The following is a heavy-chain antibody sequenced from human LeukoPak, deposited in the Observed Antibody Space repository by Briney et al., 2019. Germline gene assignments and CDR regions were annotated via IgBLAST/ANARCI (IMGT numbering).Heavy chain of an antibody. Sequence: SETLSLTCTVSGGSISSGSYFWSWIRQPAGKGLEWIGRINTSGSTNYNPSLKSRVTMSVDTSKNQFTLKLTSVTAADTAVYYCARETTLTGYSSGLGFNYWGQGTLVTVSS. CDR1: GGSISSGSYF. CDR2: INTSGST. V-gene: IGHV4-61*02. CDR3: ARETTLTGYSSGLGFNY. D-gene: IGHD6-19*01. J-gene: IGHJ4*02.